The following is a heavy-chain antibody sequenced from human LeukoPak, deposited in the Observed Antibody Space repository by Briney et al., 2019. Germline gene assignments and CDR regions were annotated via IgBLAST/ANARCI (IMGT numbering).Heavy chain of an antibody. J-gene: IGHJ3*02. D-gene: IGHD3-16*02. CDR3: ARVHMITFGGVIVRGVAFDI. CDR1: GGSISSSSYY. V-gene: IGHV4-39*07. Sequence: SETLSLTCTVSGGSISSSSYYWGWIRQPPGKGLEWIGSIYYSGSTYYNPSLKSRVTISVDTSKNQFSLKLSSVTAADTAVYYCARVHMITFGGVIVRGVAFDIWGQGTMVTVSS. CDR2: IYYSGST.